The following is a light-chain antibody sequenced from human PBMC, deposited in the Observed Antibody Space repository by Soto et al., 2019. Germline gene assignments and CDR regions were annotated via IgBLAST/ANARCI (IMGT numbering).Light chain of an antibody. Sequence: IKVPKPPSSLSASLGTRVTKTCRAGQDIGSWLTWYQHKPGKAPKLLISTASSLQSGVPSRFSGSGSGTEFTLTISSXQPEDFATYYCQQANSFPLTFGGGTKVDIK. CDR2: TAS. V-gene: IGKV1D-12*01. CDR3: QQANSFPLT. J-gene: IGKJ4*01. CDR1: QDIGSW.